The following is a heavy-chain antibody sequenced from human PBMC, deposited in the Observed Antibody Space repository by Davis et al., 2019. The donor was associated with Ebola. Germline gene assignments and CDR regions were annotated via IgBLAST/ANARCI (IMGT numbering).Heavy chain of an antibody. CDR2: IKQDGSEK. CDR3: AKAESFHDFWTANVATH. D-gene: IGHD3/OR15-3a*01. Sequence: GSLRLSCAASGFTFSSYWMSWVRQAPGKGLEWVANIKQDGSEKYYVDSVKGRFTISRDNSKNTLYLQMNRLRVDDTALYYCAKAESFHDFWTANVATHWGQGTLVSVSS. V-gene: IGHV3-7*03. CDR1: GFTFSSYW. J-gene: IGHJ4*02.